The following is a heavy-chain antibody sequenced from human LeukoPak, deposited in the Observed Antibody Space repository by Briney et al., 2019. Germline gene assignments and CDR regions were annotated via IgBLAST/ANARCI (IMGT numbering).Heavy chain of an antibody. D-gene: IGHD6-19*01. CDR2: ISYDGTKK. V-gene: IGHV3-30-3*01. J-gene: IGHJ1*01. CDR3: ARDRVAGTGERYFQH. CDR1: GFTFSDYA. Sequence: GGSLRLSCAASGFTFSDYAMHWVRQAPGKGLEWVAVISYDGTKKYFADSVKGRFTISRDNSQNTLYLQMNSLRAEDTAVYYCARDRVAGTGERYFQHWGQGTLVTVSS.